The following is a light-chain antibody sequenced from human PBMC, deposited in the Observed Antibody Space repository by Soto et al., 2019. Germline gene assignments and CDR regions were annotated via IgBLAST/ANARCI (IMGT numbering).Light chain of an antibody. V-gene: IGLV1-51*01. CDR3: AAWDNSLVAVL. CDR2: END. Sequence: QSVLTQPPSVSAAPRQKVTISCSGSSSNIGKSYVSWYQQVPGTVPKLLIYENDKRPSGIPDRFSGSTSGTSATLVITGLRTGDEGDYYCAAWDNSLVAVLFGGGTQLTVL. CDR1: SSNIGKSY. J-gene: IGLJ3*02.